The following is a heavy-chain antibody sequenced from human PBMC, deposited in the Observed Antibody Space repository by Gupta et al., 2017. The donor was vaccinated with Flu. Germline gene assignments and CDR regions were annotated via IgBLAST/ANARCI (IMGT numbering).Heavy chain of an antibody. J-gene: IGHJ5*02. CDR1: GVPIGSNY. CDR2: IYPNDTN. D-gene: IGHD2-2*03. V-gene: IGHV4-4*07. Sequence: CTVSGVPIGSNYWGWDRQPAGKGLEWIGRIYPNDTNNYNPSVKPRVTMSVDTSKNAFSLKVTSVTAADTADYYYAKMDIKNGWVDPWGQGTMVIVSS. CDR3: AKMDIKNGWVDP.